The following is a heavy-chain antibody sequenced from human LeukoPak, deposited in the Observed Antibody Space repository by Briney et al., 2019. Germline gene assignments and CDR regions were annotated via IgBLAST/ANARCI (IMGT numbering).Heavy chain of an antibody. V-gene: IGHV4-59*12. J-gene: IGHJ4*02. CDR2: IYYTGST. CDR3: GRVDY. CDR1: GGSISSYY. Sequence: SETLSLTCTVSGGSISSYYWSWIRQPPGKGLEWIGYIYYTGSTDYNPSLKSRVTISVDTSKNQFSLKLSSVTAADTAVYYCGRVDYWGQGTLVTVSS.